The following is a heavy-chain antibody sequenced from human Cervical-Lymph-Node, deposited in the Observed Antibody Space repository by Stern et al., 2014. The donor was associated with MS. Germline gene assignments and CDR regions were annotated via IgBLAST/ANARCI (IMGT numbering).Heavy chain of an antibody. Sequence: EVQLVESGAEVKKPGESLKISCKGSGYRFTSSWIVWVRQMPGKGLEWMGIIYPGDSDTRYSPSFQGQVTISADKSISTAYLQWSSLRASDTAMYYCARQRSSTNRADYWGQGTLVTVSS. D-gene: IGHD1-14*01. CDR1: GYRFTSSW. CDR2: IYPGDSDT. J-gene: IGHJ4*02. V-gene: IGHV5-51*01. CDR3: ARQRSSTNRADY.